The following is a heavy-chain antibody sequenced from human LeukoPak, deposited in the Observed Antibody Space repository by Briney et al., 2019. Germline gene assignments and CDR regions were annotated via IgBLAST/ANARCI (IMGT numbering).Heavy chain of an antibody. CDR2: INQDGSGK. J-gene: IGHJ4*02. CDR3: AKDQVFIAKSDY. D-gene: IGHD6-13*01. CDR1: GFIFSSYW. V-gene: IGHV3-7*03. Sequence: GGSLRLSCGASGFIFSSYWMSWVRQAPGKGLEWVANINQDGSGKYYVDSVKGRFTISRDNAKNSLYLQMNSLRAEDTAVYYCAKDQVFIAKSDYWGQGTLVTVSS.